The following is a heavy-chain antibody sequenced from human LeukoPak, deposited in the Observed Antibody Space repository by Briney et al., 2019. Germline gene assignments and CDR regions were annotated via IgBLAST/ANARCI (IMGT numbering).Heavy chain of an antibody. D-gene: IGHD3-9*01. CDR3: ARILTDYDTLTGYRRSLGVDH. Sequence: PSETLSLTCIVSGGSISSSSRFYWGWVRQPPGKGLEWIGSIYYSGTADYEPSLKSRVTISVATSRNQFSLTLSSVTATDTAVYYCARILTDYDTLTGYRRSLGVDHWGQGTLVTVSS. V-gene: IGHV4-39*01. J-gene: IGHJ4*02. CDR1: GGSISSSSRFY. CDR2: IYYSGTA.